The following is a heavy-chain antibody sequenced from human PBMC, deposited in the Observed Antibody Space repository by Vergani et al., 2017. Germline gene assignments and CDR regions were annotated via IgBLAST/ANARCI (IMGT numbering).Heavy chain of an antibody. CDR3: ARATGPSNYGQLVLYYYYMDV. CDR1: GFTVSSNY. D-gene: IGHD6-6*01. CDR2: IYSGGST. J-gene: IGHJ6*03. V-gene: IGHV3-53*02. Sequence: EVQLVETGGGLIQPGGSLRLSCAASGFTVSSNYMSWVRQAPVKGLEWVSVIYSGGSTYYADSVKGRFTISRDNSKNTLYLQMNSLRAEDTAVYYCARATGPSNYGQLVLYYYYMDVWGKGTTVTVSS.